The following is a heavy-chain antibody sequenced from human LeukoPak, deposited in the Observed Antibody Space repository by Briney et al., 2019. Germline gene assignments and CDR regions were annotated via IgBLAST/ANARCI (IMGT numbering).Heavy chain of an antibody. CDR2: ISGSGGST. V-gene: IGHV3-23*01. J-gene: IGHJ4*02. CDR1: GFTFSSYA. Sequence: PAGGSLRLSCAASGFTFSSYAMSWVRQAPGKGLEWVSAISGSGGSTYYADSVKGRFTISRDNSKNTLYLQMNSLRAEDTAVYYCAKDGIAVAGRSIEVDYWGQGTLVTVSS. CDR3: AKDGIAVAGRSIEVDY. D-gene: IGHD6-19*01.